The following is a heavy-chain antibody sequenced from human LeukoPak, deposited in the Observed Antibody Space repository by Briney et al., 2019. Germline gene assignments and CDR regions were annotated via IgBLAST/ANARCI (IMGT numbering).Heavy chain of an antibody. Sequence: SETLSFTCTVSGGSISSSSYYWGWIRQPPGKGLEWIGSIYYSGSTYYNPSLKSRVTISVDTSKNQFSLKLSSVTAADTAVYYCAGKTYYYDSSGQGLDYWGQGTLVTVSS. CDR3: AGKTYYYDSSGQGLDY. J-gene: IGHJ4*02. D-gene: IGHD3-22*01. V-gene: IGHV4-39*01. CDR1: GGSISSSSYY. CDR2: IYYSGST.